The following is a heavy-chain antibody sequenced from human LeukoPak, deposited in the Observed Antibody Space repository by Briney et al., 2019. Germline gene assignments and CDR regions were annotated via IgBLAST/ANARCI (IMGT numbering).Heavy chain of an antibody. Sequence: GGSLRLSCAASGFTFSSYSMNWVRQAPGKGLEWVSGINWNGGSTGYADSVKGRFTISRDNAKNSLYLQMNSLRAEDTALNYCASTSFGYYDSSGYLLPIDYWGQGTLVTVSS. V-gene: IGHV3-20*04. CDR2: INWNGGST. CDR1: GFTFSSYS. CDR3: ASTSFGYYDSSGYLLPIDY. D-gene: IGHD3-22*01. J-gene: IGHJ4*02.